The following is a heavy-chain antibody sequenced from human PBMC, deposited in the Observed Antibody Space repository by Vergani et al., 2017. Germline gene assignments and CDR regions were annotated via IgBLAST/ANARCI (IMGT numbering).Heavy chain of an antibody. Sequence: QLQLQESGPGLVKPSETLSLTCTVSGGSISSSSYYWGWIRQPPGKGLEWIGSIYYSGSTYYNPSLKSRVTISVDTSKNQFSLKLSSVTAADTAVYYCAGGRGSYQYYYYYYMDVWGKGTTVTVSS. V-gene: IGHV4-39*01. D-gene: IGHD1-26*01. CDR1: GGSISSSSYY. CDR3: AGGRGSYQYYYYYYMDV. CDR2: IYYSGST. J-gene: IGHJ6*03.